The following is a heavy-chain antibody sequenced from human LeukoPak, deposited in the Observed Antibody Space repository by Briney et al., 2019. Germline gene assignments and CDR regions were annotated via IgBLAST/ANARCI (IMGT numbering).Heavy chain of an antibody. CDR3: ARTSLEYYDSSAYKDVKFDY. CDR2: INPNSGGT. CDR1: GYTFTGYY. V-gene: IGHV1-2*02. Sequence: ASVKVSCKASGYTFTGYYMHWVRQAPGQGLEWMGWINPNSGGTNYAQKFQGRVTMTRDTSISTAYMELSRLSSVTAADTAVYYCARTSLEYYDSSAYKDVKFDYWGQGTLVTVSS. J-gene: IGHJ4*02. D-gene: IGHD3-22*01.